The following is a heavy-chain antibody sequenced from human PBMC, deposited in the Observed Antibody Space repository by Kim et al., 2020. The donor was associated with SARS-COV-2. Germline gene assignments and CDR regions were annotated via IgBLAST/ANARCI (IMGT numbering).Heavy chain of an antibody. CDR3: AREGQLGGSGWKYNWFDP. D-gene: IGHD6-19*01. CDR2: IWYDGSNK. J-gene: IGHJ5*02. CDR1: GFTFSSYG. Sequence: GGSLRLSCAASGFTFSSYGMHWVRQAPGKGLEWVAVIWYDGSNKYYADSVKGRFTISRDNSKNTLYLQMNSLRAEDTAVYYCAREGQLGGSGWKYNWFDPWGQGTLVTVSS. V-gene: IGHV3-33*01.